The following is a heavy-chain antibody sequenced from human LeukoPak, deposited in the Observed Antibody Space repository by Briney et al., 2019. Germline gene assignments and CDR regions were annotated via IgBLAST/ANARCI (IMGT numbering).Heavy chain of an antibody. CDR1: GVSINTCCYY. CDR2: KYYSGST. CDR3: ARGRSYGFDFDS. J-gene: IGHJ4*02. V-gene: IGHV4-61*01. D-gene: IGHD5-18*01. Sequence: SETLSLTCDVSGVSINTCCYYWTWIRQPPGKGLEWIGYKYYSGSTRYNSSLRSRLTISLDSSKNQFSLRLTSVTAADAAVYYCARGRSYGFDFDSWGPGTLVIVSS.